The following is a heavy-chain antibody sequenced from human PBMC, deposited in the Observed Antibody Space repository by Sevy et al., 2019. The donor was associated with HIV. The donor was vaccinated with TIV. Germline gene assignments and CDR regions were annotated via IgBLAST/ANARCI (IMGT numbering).Heavy chain of an antibody. D-gene: IGHD3-22*01. CDR3: ARDYDSSGYYLFDY. J-gene: IGHJ4*02. CDR2: ISYDGSNK. V-gene: IGHV3-30-3*01. CDR1: GFTFSSYA. Sequence: GGSLRLSCAASGFTFSSYAMHWVRQAPGKGLEWVAVISYDGSNKYYADSVKGRFTISRDNSKNTLYLQMNSLRAEDTAMSYCARDYDSSGYYLFDYWGQGTLVTVSS.